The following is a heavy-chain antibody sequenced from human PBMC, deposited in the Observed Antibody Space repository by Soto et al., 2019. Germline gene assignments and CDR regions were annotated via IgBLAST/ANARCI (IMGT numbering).Heavy chain of an antibody. CDR1: GLTFSSYG. D-gene: IGHD6-13*01. V-gene: IGHV3-30*18. CDR3: AKSIAAEYYYYGVDV. Sequence: QVYLVESGGGVVQPGRSLRLSCAVSGLTFSSYGMHWVRQAPGKGLEWVAVISYDGSNKYYVDSVKGRFTISRDNSKNTVYLQMNSLRGEDTAVYYCAKSIAAEYYYYGVDVWGQGTTVTVSS. CDR2: ISYDGSNK. J-gene: IGHJ6*02.